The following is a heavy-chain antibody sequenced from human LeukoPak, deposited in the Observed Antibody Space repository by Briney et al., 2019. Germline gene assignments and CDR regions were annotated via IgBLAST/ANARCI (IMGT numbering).Heavy chain of an antibody. CDR3: VRDETLWTLDW. Sequence: GGSLRLSCTASGFTFSGHWMHWVRQAPGMGLVWVSRINERGTDSMYAESVKGRFTISRDNAKNTVYLQMNSLRVEDTAVYHCVRDETLWTLDWWGQGTLVSVSS. J-gene: IGHJ4*02. CDR1: GFTFSGHW. D-gene: IGHD3/OR15-3a*01. V-gene: IGHV3-74*03. CDR2: INERGTDS.